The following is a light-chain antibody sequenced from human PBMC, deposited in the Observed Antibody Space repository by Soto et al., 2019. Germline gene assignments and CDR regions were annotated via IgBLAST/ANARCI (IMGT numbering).Light chain of an antibody. CDR1: QSINNW. V-gene: IGKV1-5*03. CDR3: QQYDSYWT. Sequence: DIQMTQSPSTLSASVGDRVTITCRASQSINNWLAWYQQKPGKAPKLLIYKASNLDIGVPSRFSGSGSGTEFILTISSLQPDYFATYYCQQYDSYWTFGQGTKVEIK. J-gene: IGKJ1*01. CDR2: KAS.